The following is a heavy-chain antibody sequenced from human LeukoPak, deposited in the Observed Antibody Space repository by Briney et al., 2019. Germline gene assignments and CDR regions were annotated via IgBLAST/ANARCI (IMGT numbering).Heavy chain of an antibody. V-gene: IGHV3-53*04. CDR1: GFTVSNNY. CDR2: IYSGGST. D-gene: IGHD1-1*01. Sequence: GGSLRLSCAASGFTVSNNYMNWVRQAPGKGLEWVSVIYSGGSTYYADSVKGRFTISRHNSNNTLYLQMNSLRDEDTAVYYCARGVSELDPPPYFDYWGQGTLVTVSS. J-gene: IGHJ4*02. CDR3: ARGVSELDPPPYFDY.